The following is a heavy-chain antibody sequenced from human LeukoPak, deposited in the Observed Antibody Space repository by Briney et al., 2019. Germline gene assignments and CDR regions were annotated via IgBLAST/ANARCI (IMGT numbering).Heavy chain of an antibody. J-gene: IGHJ1*01. V-gene: IGHV4-34*01. CDR3: ARAGYSSGWSTNSQYFQH. CDR2: INHSGST. D-gene: IGHD6-19*01. CDR1: GGSFSGYY. Sequence: SETLSLTCAVYGGSFSGYYWSWIRQPPGKGLEWIGEINHSGSTNYNPSLKSRVTISVETSKNQFSLKLSSVTAADTAVYYCARAGYSSGWSTNSQYFQHWGQGTLVTVSS.